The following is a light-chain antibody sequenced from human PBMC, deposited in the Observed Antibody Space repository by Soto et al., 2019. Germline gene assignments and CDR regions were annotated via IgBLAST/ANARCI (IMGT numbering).Light chain of an antibody. CDR3: QQYGSSQFT. Sequence: EIVLPQSPGTLSSSPGERATLSCRASQSVSSSYLAWYQQKPGQAPRLLIYGASSRATGIPDRFSGSGSGTDFTLTISRLEPEDFAVYYCQQYGSSQFTFGPGTKVDIK. J-gene: IGKJ3*01. CDR1: QSVSSSY. V-gene: IGKV3-20*01. CDR2: GAS.